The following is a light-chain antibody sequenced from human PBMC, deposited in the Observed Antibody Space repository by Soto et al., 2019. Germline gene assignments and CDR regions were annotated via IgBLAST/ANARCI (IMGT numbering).Light chain of an antibody. CDR1: QSVRSS. CDR2: GAS. V-gene: IGKV3-15*01. J-gene: IGKJ5*01. Sequence: EIVMTQSPATLSVSPGEGATLSYRASQSVRSSLAWYQQKPGQAPRLLIYGASTRATGIPARSSGSGSGTEFTLTISSLQSEDFAVYSCKQYNNWPSITFGQGTRRETK. CDR3: KQYNNWPSIT.